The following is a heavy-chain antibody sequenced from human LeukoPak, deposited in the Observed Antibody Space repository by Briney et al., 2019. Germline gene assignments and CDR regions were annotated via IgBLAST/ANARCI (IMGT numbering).Heavy chain of an antibody. CDR1: GYSISSGYY. CDR3: ARGGDYYGSGSYQNWFDP. V-gene: IGHV4-38-2*01. J-gene: IGHJ5*02. Sequence: SETLSLTCAVSGYSISSGYYWGWIRQPPRKGLEWIGSIYHNGNTYYNPSLKSRVTISVDTSKNQFSLKLSSVTAADTAVYYCARGGDYYGSGSYQNWFDPWGQGTLVTVSS. CDR2: IYHNGNT. D-gene: IGHD3-10*01.